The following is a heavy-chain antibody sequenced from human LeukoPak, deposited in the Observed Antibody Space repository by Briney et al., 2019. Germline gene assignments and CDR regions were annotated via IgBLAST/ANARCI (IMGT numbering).Heavy chain of an antibody. CDR3: ARAARGVVRGVIQDY. V-gene: IGHV1-46*01. CDR1: GYTFTSYY. CDR2: INPSGGST. J-gene: IGHJ4*02. D-gene: IGHD3-10*01. Sequence: ASVKVSCKASGYTFTSYYMHWVRQAPGQGLEWMGIINPSGGSTSYAQKFQGRVTMTRDTSTSTAYMELRSLRSDDTAVYYCARAARGVVRGVIQDYWGQGTLVTVSS.